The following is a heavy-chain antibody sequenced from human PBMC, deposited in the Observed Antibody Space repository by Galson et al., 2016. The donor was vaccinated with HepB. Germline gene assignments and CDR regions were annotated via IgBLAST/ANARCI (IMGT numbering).Heavy chain of an antibody. CDR3: ARAGSTSMVQGWAYRMDV. V-gene: IGHV1-3*01. J-gene: IGHJ6*02. Sequence: SVKVSCKASGYSFINYAMHWVRQAPGQRLEWMGWINAGNGDTKYSQKLQGRVTITRDTSASTAYMELSSLRSEDTAVYFCARAGSTSMVQGWAYRMDVWGQGTTVTVSS. D-gene: IGHD3-10*01. CDR2: INAGNGDT. CDR1: GYSFINYA.